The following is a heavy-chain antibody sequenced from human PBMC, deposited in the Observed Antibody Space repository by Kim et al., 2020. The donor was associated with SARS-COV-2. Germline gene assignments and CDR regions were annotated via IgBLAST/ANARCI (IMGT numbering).Heavy chain of an antibody. CDR2: ISYDGSNK. CDR3: AKDFGVVIYYYYGMDV. D-gene: IGHD3-3*01. CDR1: GFTFSSYG. J-gene: IGHJ6*02. V-gene: IGHV3-30*18. Sequence: GGSLRLSCAASGFTFSSYGMHWVRQAPCKGLEWVAVISYDGSNKYYADSVKGRFTISRDNSKNTLYLQMNSLRAEDTAVYYCAKDFGVVIYYYYGMDVWGQGTTVTVSS.